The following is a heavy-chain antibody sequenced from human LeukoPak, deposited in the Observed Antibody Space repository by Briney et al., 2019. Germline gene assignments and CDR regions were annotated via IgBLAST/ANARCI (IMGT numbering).Heavy chain of an antibody. J-gene: IGHJ4*02. Sequence: PGGSLRLSCSASGFTFNNYVMHWVRQAPGKGLEWVANIKHDGSDKYYVDSVKGRFTISRDNAENSLYLQMNSLRAEDTAMYYCARSQSLGYWGQGTLVTVSS. CDR1: GFTFNNYV. CDR2: IKHDGSDK. V-gene: IGHV3-7*04. CDR3: ARSQSLGY.